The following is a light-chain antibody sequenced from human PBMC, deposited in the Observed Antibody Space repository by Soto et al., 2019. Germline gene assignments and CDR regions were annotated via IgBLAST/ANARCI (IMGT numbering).Light chain of an antibody. V-gene: IGKV3-11*01. Sequence: EVVLTQSPGTLSWSAGERATLSCRASQSVSSNYLAWYQQKPGQSPRLLIYGASNRASGISERFSGSGSGTHFTLTLRSLEPADFAVYYCQQPSNWVGQGTRLEIK. CDR2: GAS. J-gene: IGKJ5*01. CDR1: QSVSSNY. CDR3: QQPSNW.